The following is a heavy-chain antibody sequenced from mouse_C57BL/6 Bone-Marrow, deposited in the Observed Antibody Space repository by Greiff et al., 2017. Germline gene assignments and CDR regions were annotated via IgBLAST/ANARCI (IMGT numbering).Heavy chain of an antibody. J-gene: IGHJ3*01. CDR1: GFTFSDAW. Sequence: EVKVVESGGGLVQPGGSMKLSCAASGFTFSDAWMDWVRQSPEKGLEWVAEIRNKANNHATYYAESVKGRFTISRDDSKSSVYLQMNSLRAEDTGIYYCTRRGTVEGFAYWGQGTLVTVSA. D-gene: IGHD1-1*01. CDR3: TRRGTVEGFAY. CDR2: IRNKANNHAT. V-gene: IGHV6-6*01.